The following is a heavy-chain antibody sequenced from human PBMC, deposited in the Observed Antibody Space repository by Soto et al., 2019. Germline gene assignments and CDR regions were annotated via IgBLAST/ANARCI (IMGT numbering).Heavy chain of an antibody. V-gene: IGHV1-24*01. Sequence: QVQLVQSGAEVKKPGASVKVSCKVSGYTRTELSMPWVRQAPVKGLEWMGGFDPEDGETIYAQKFKGRVTMTEDTSTYTACMELSSRRSEDTSVYYCATGVPDAIVGHLYDYGMDVWGKGTTVTVSS. CDR2: FDPEDGET. D-gene: IGHD2-2*02. CDR3: ATGVPDAIVGHLYDYGMDV. CDR1: GYTRTELS. J-gene: IGHJ6*04.